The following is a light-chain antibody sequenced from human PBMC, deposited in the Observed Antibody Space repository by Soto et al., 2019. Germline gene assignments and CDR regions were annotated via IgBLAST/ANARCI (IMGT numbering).Light chain of an antibody. CDR2: RNN. J-gene: IGLJ7*01. CDR3: AAWDDSLSGPV. CDR1: SSNIGSNY. Sequence: QAVVTQPPSASGTPGQRVTISCSGSSSNIGSNYVYWYQQLPGTAPKLLIYRNNQRPSGVPDRFSGSKSGTSASPAISGLRSEDEADYYCAAWDDSLSGPVFGGGTQLTVL. V-gene: IGLV1-47*01.